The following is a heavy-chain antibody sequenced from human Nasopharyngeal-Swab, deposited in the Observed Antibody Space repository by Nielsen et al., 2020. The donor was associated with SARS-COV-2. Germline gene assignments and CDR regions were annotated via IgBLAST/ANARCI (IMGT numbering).Heavy chain of an antibody. CDR3: ARESGGYYYFYGMDV. D-gene: IGHD1-26*01. CDR2: IYYTGQT. J-gene: IGHJ6*02. Sequence: SETLSLTCSVTGGSIISSSHYWGWIRQSPGKGLEWIGSIYYTGQTYYNASLESRVTISIDTSKNQFSLQLRSVTAADTATYYCARESGGYYYFYGMDVWGQWTAVTVSS. CDR1: GGSIISSSHY. V-gene: IGHV4-39*07.